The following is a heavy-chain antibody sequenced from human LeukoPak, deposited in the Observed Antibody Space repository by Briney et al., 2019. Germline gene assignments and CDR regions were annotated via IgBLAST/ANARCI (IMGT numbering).Heavy chain of an antibody. CDR1: GGSISSYY. J-gene: IGHJ4*02. CDR2: ISNSGIT. D-gene: IGHD4-23*01. Sequence: PSETLSLTCTVSGGSISSYYWNWIRQPPGQGLEWVGYISNSGITKYNPSLKSRVTISLETSKNQFSLRLTSVTAADTAVYYCAKASVTTAVPFDSWGQGTQVAVSS. CDR3: AKASVTTAVPFDS. V-gene: IGHV4-59*01.